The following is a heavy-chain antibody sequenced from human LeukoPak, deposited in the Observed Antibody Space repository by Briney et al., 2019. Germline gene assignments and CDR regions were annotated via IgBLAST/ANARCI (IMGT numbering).Heavy chain of an antibody. CDR1: GFTFSSYS. D-gene: IGHD3-3*01. V-gene: IGHV3-21*01. CDR2: ISSSSSYI. CDR3: ARMSGSRLPGY. Sequence: GGSLRLSCAASGFTFSSYSKNWVRQAPGKGLEWVSSISSSSSYIYYADSVKGRFTISRDNAKNSLYQQMNSLRAEDTAVYYCARMSGSRLPGYWGQGTLVTVSS. J-gene: IGHJ4*02.